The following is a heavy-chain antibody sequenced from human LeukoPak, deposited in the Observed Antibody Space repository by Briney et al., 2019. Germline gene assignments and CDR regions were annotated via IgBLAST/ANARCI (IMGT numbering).Heavy chain of an antibody. CDR1: GFTFSSYW. CDR3: ARPPLGAYSSSGIDY. CDR2: IKQDGSEK. J-gene: IGHJ4*02. V-gene: IGHV3-7*01. D-gene: IGHD6-6*01. Sequence: GGSLRLSCAASGFTFSSYWMSWVRQAPGKGLEWVANIKQDGSEKYYVDSVKGRFTISRDNAKNSLYLQMNSLRAEDTAVYYCARPPLGAYSSSGIDYWGQGTLVTVSS.